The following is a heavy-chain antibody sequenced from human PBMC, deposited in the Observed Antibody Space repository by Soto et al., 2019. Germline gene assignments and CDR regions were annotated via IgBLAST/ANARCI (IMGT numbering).Heavy chain of an antibody. V-gene: IGHV4-59*01. J-gene: IGHJ6*02. Sequence: QVQLQESGPGLVKPSETLSLTCTVSGGSISSNFWSWIRQPPRKGLEWIGNFYYTGSTNYNASLKSRVTISLDTSKNQFSLKLSSVTAADTAVYYCARLQRTVTAYYYYYDMDVWGQGTTVTVSS. CDR1: GGSISSNF. CDR2: FYYTGST. D-gene: IGHD2-21*02. CDR3: ARLQRTVTAYYYYYDMDV.